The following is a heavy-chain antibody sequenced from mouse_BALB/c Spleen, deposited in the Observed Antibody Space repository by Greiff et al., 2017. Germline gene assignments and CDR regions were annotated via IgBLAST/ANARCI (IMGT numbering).Heavy chain of an antibody. Sequence: EVMLVESGGGLVKPGGSLKLSCAASGFTFSSYAMSWVRQTPEKRLEWVASISSGGSTYYPDSVKGRFTISRDNARNILYLQMSSLRSEDTAMYYCARGGYGRYYAMDYWGQGTSVTVSS. D-gene: IGHD1-1*02. CDR1: GFTFSSYA. CDR2: ISSGGST. V-gene: IGHV5-6-5*01. J-gene: IGHJ4*01. CDR3: ARGGYGRYYAMDY.